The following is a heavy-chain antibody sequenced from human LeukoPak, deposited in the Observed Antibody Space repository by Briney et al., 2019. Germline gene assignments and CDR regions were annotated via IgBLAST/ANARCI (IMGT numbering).Heavy chain of an antibody. CDR2: ISGSGGST. CDR3: AKIGPGYYYGSGSYSDV. J-gene: IGHJ6*04. D-gene: IGHD3-10*01. CDR1: GFTFSSYA. Sequence: GGSLRLSCAASGFTFSSYAMSWVRQAPGKGLEWVSAISGSGGSTYYADSVKGRFTISRDNSKNTLYLQMNSLRAEDTAVYYCAKIGPGYYYGSGSYSDVCGKGTTVTVSS. V-gene: IGHV3-23*01.